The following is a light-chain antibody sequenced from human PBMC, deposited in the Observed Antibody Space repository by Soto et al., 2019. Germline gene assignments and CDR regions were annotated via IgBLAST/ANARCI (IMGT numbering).Light chain of an antibody. CDR1: QSVLYSSHNKNY. Sequence: DIVMTQSPDSLAVSLGERATINCKSSQSVLYSSHNKNYLAWYQQKPGQPPKLLIYWASTRESGVPDRFSGSGSGTDFTLTISSLQAEDVAVYYCQQYYSTPLTCGGGTKVEIK. J-gene: IGKJ4*01. V-gene: IGKV4-1*01. CDR3: QQYYSTPLT. CDR2: WAS.